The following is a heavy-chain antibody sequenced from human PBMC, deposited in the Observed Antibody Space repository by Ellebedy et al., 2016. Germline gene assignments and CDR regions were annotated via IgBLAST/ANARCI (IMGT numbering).Heavy chain of an antibody. CDR3: ARRGGSCSSSSCSFYYFDY. J-gene: IGHJ4*02. CDR2: IYYSGST. D-gene: IGHD2-2*01. CDR1: GGSINRSSFY. V-gene: IGHV4-39*01. Sequence: SETLSLTCTVSGGSINRSSFYWGWIRQPPGKGLEWIGTIYYSGSTSYNPSLNSRVTISVDTSKNQFSLKLSSVTAADTAVYYCARRGGSCSSSSCSFYYFDYWGQGTLVTVSS.